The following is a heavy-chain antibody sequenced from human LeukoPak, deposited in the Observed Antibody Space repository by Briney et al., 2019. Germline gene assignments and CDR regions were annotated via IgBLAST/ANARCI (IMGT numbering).Heavy chain of an antibody. D-gene: IGHD6-13*01. CDR1: GFTFSSYA. CDR3: AKRGLAAALFR. J-gene: IGHJ4*02. V-gene: IGHV3-23*01. CDR2: INGSGGNT. Sequence: DPGGSLRLSCAASGFTFSSYAMSWVRQAPGKGLEWVSAINGSGGNTYYADSVKGRFTISRDNSKNTLYLQMNSLRAEDTAVYYCAKRGLAAALFRWGQGTLVTVSS.